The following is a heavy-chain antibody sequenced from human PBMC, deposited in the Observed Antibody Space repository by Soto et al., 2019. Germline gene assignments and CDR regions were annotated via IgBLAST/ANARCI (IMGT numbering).Heavy chain of an antibody. D-gene: IGHD4-17*01. CDR3: AREGTDGDYGGWYFDL. Sequence: GGSLRLSCAASGXTFSSYAMHWVRQAPGKGLEWVAVISYDGSNKYYADSVKGRFTISRDNSKNTLYLQMNSLRAEDTAVYYCAREGTDGDYGGWYFDLWGRGTLVTVSS. CDR2: ISYDGSNK. V-gene: IGHV3-30-3*01. CDR1: GXTFSSYA. J-gene: IGHJ2*01.